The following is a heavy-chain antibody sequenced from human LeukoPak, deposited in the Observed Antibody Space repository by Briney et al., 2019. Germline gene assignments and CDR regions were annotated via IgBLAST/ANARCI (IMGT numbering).Heavy chain of an antibody. Sequence: SETLSLTCTVAGGSISSSSYYWGWIRQPPGKGLEWIGSIYYSGSTYYNPSLKSRVTISVDTSKNQFSLKLSSVTAADTAVYYCAKEQYDSSGYYYRLTSNYFDYWGQGTLVTVSS. CDR1: GGSISSSSYY. J-gene: IGHJ4*02. V-gene: IGHV4-39*07. CDR3: AKEQYDSSGYYYRLTSNYFDY. CDR2: IYYSGST. D-gene: IGHD3-22*01.